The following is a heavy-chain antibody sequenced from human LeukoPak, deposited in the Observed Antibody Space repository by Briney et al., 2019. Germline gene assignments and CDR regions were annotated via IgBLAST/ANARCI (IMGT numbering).Heavy chain of an antibody. CDR2: ISAYNGNT. CDR3: ARFVSGRSGYYDFWSGFSH. D-gene: IGHD3-3*01. Sequence: ASVKVSCKASGYTFTSYGISWVRQAPGQGLEWMGWISAYNGNTNYAQKLQGGVTMTTDTSTSTAYMELRSLRSDDTAVYYCARFVSGRSGYYDFWSGFSHWGQGTLVTVSS. CDR1: GYTFTSYG. V-gene: IGHV1-18*01. J-gene: IGHJ4*02.